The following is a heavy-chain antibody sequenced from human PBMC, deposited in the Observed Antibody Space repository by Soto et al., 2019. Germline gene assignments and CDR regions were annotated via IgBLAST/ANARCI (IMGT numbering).Heavy chain of an antibody. CDR2: ISSSGSTI. J-gene: IGHJ6*02. CDR3: ARDSLAVAPESIYYGMDV. Sequence: PGGSLRLSCAASGFTFSDYYMSWIRQAPGKGLEWVSYISSSGSTIYYADSVKGRFTISRDNAKNSLYLQMNSLRAEDTAVYYCARDSLAVAPESIYYGMDVWGQGTTVTVSS. V-gene: IGHV3-11*01. D-gene: IGHD6-19*01. CDR1: GFTFSDYY.